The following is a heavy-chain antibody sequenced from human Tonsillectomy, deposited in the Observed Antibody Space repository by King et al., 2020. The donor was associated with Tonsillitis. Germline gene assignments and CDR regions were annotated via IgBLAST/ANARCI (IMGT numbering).Heavy chain of an antibody. CDR3: TSISFDHFDY. Sequence: VQLMESGAEVRKPGASVRVSCKASGYTFTGYYMHWVRQAPGQGLEWMGWINPDSGDTNYAQKFQDRVNMTRDTSISTAYLELRRLTSDDTAIYYCTSISFDHFDYWGQGTLVTVSS. V-gene: IGHV1-2*02. CDR1: GYTFTGYY. CDR2: INPDSGDT. D-gene: IGHD3-9*01. J-gene: IGHJ4*02.